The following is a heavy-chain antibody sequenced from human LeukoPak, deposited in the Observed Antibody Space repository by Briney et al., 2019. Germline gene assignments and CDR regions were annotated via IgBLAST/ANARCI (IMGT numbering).Heavy chain of an antibody. CDR2: ISYDGSNK. Sequence: GGSLGLSCAASGFTFSSYAMHWVRQAPGKGLEWVAVISYDGSNKYYADSVKGRFTISRDNSKNTLYLQMNSLRAEDTAVYYCARDFRITMIEALDYWGQGTLVTVSS. J-gene: IGHJ4*02. CDR1: GFTFSSYA. CDR3: ARDFRITMIEALDY. D-gene: IGHD3-22*01. V-gene: IGHV3-30-3*01.